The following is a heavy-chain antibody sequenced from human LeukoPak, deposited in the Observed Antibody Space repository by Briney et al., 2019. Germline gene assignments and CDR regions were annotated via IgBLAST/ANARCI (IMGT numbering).Heavy chain of an antibody. D-gene: IGHD3-10*01. CDR1: GFTFSSYS. V-gene: IGHV3-15*01. CDR3: ARDRGALAAFDI. J-gene: IGHJ3*02. Sequence: GGSLRLSCAASGFTFSSYSMSWVRQAPGKGLEWVGRIKSKTDGGTTDYAAPVKGRFTISRDNSKNSLYLQMNSLRAEDTAVYYCARDRGALAAFDIWGQGTMVTVSS. CDR2: IKSKTDGGTT.